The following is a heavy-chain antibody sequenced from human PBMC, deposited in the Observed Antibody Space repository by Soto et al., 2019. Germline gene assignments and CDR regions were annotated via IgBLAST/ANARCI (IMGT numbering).Heavy chain of an antibody. V-gene: IGHV3-23*01. D-gene: IGHD4-4*01. CDR3: AKVGSNYGYYYYGMDV. J-gene: IGHJ6*02. Sequence: QPGGSLRLSCAASGFTFSSYAMSWVRQAPGKGLEWVSAISGSGGSTYYADSVKGRFTISRDNSKNTLYLQMNSLRAEDTAVYYCAKVGSNYGYYYYGMDVWGQGTTVTVSS. CDR2: ISGSGGST. CDR1: GFTFSSYA.